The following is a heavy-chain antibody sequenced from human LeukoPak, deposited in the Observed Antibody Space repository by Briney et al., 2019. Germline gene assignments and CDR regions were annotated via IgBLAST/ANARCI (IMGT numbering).Heavy chain of an antibody. D-gene: IGHD3-3*01. V-gene: IGHV3-48*01. CDR3: ARHTRASQYYFDY. J-gene: IGHJ4*02. CDR1: GFTFSSHS. CDR2: ISDDSYNI. Sequence: PGGSLRLSCAASGFTFSSHSMSWARQAPGRGLEWISFISDDSYNIDYADSVRGRFTVSRDNAKNSLYLQMNSLRAEDTAVYYCARHTRASQYYFDYWGQGTLVTVSS.